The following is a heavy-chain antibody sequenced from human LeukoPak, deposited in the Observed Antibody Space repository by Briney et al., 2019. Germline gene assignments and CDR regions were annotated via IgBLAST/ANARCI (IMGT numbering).Heavy chain of an antibody. CDR3: AKSSASIAARSYYYYYMDV. V-gene: IGHV3-43D*03. J-gene: IGHJ6*03. CDR2: ISWDGGSN. Sequence: PGGSLRLSCAASGLTFDDYAMRWVRQAPGKGLGWVSLISWDGGSNYYADSVKGRFTNSRDNSKNSLYLQMNSLRAEDTALYYCAKSSASIAARSYYYYYMDVWGKGTTVTVSS. CDR1: GLTFDDYA. D-gene: IGHD6-6*01.